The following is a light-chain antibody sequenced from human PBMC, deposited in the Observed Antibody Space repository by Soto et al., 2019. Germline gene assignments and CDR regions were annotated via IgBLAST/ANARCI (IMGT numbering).Light chain of an antibody. CDR3: LQSYTFPFT. Sequence: DIQMTQSPFSLSASVGDTVTLTCRASQDISNYLNWHQQKPGKAPKLLIYAASTLQTGVPSRFSGSESGTDFTLTISSLQPEDFAIYFCLQSYTFPFTFGPG. J-gene: IGKJ3*01. V-gene: IGKV1-39*01. CDR2: AAS. CDR1: QDISNY.